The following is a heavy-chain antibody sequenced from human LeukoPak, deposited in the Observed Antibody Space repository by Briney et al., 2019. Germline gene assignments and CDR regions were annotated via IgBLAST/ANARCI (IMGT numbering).Heavy chain of an antibody. D-gene: IGHD3-16*01. CDR2: IYYSGST. J-gene: IGHJ6*02. V-gene: IGHV4-31*03. CDR3: ARDVYDYVWGDYYYYGMDV. CDR1: GGSISSGGYY. Sequence: SQTLSLTCTVSGGSISSGGYYWSWIRQHPGKGLEWIGYIYYSGSTYYNPSLKSRVTISVDTSKNQFSLKLSSVTAADTAAYYCARDVYDYVWGDYYYYGMDVWGQGTTVTVSS.